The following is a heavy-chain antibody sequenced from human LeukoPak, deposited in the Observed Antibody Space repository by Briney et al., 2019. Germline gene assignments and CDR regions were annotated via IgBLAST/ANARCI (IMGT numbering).Heavy chain of an antibody. CDR1: GFTFSNYE. J-gene: IGHJ3*02. CDR3: ASPVEMAPIAPPWGVFDI. V-gene: IGHV3-30-3*01. Sequence: GGSLRLSCAASGFTFSNYEVNWVRQAPGKGLEWVAGISYDGTNTYYADSVKGRFTISRDNSKNTLYLQMDSLRAEDTAVYYCASPVEMAPIAPPWGVFDIWGQGTIVTVSA. CDR2: ISYDGTNT. D-gene: IGHD5-24*01.